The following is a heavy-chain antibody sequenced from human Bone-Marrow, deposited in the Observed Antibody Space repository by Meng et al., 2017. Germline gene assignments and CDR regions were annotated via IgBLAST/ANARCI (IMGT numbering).Heavy chain of an antibody. CDR1: GFTFSSYG. CDR3: AREGQQWLDNFDY. D-gene: IGHD6-19*01. CDR2: IWYDGSNK. V-gene: IGHV3-33*01. J-gene: IGHJ4*02. Sequence: RVGSGGGLVKPGGSLRPSVAASGFTFSSYGMHWVRQAPGKGLEWVAVIWYDGSNKYYADSVKGRFTISRDNSKNTLYPQMNSLRAEDTAVYYCAREGQQWLDNFDYWGQGTLVTVSS.